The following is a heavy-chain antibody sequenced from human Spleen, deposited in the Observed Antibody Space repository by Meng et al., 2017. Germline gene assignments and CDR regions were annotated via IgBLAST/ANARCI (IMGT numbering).Heavy chain of an antibody. V-gene: IGHV4-39*07. CDR3: ARGPTTMAHDFDY. CDR2: IYYSGST. D-gene: IGHD4-11*01. J-gene: IGHJ4*02. Sequence: SETLSLTCTVSGGSVSSGSYYWSWIRQPPGKGLEWIGSIYYSGSTNYNPSLKSRVTISVDTSKNQFSLKLSSVTAADTAVYYCARGPTTMAHDFDYWGQGTLVTVSS. CDR1: GGSVSSGSYY.